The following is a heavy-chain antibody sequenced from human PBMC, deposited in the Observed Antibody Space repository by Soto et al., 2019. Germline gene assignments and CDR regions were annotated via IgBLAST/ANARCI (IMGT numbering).Heavy chain of an antibody. CDR3: ARDTILVPATVTFHY. J-gene: IGHJ4*02. CDR2: ISSSSSTI. CDR1: GFTFSSYS. D-gene: IGHD2-2*01. Sequence: GGSLRLSCAASGFTFSSYSMNWVRQAPGKGLEWVSYISSSSSTIYYADSVKGRFTISRDNAKNSLYLQMNSLRAEDTAVYYCARDTILVPATVTFHYWGQGTLVTVSS. V-gene: IGHV3-48*01.